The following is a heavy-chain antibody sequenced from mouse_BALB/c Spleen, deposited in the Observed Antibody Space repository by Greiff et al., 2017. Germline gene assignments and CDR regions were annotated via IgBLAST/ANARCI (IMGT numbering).Heavy chain of an antibody. V-gene: IGHV5-6-5*01. D-gene: IGHD2-1*01. J-gene: IGHJ3*01. CDR3: ARPAGNPWFAY. CDR2: ISSGGST. Sequence: EVQRVESGGGLVKPGGSLKLSCAASGFTFSSYAMSWVRQTPEKRLEWVASISSGGSTYYPDSVKGRFTISRDNARNILYLQMSSLRSEDTAMYYCARPAGNPWFAYWGQGTLVTVSA. CDR1: GFTFSSYA.